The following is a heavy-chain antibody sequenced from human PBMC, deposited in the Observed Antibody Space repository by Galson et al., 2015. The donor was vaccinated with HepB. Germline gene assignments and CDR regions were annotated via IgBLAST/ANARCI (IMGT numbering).Heavy chain of an antibody. CDR2: INHSGST. J-gene: IGHJ6*03. CDR1: GGSFSGYY. CDR3: ASCSSSSPYYMDV. Sequence: TLSLTCAVYGGSFSGYYWSWIRQPPGKGLEWIGEINHSGSTNYNPSLKSRVTISVDKSKNQFSLKLSSVTAADTAVYYCASCSSSSPYYMDVWGKGTTVTVSS. V-gene: IGHV4-34*01. D-gene: IGHD2-15*01.